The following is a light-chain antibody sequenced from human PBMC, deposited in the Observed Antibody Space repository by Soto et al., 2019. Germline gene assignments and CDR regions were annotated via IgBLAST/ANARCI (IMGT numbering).Light chain of an antibody. J-gene: IGKJ1*01. CDR2: GAS. CDR3: QQYADWPRT. Sequence: PGERATLSCMASQSVSSNLAWYQQKPGQAPRLLIYGASTRATGIPARFSGSGSGTEFTLTISSLQSGDFAVYYCQQYADWPRTFGQGTKVDI. V-gene: IGKV3-15*01. CDR1: QSVSSN.